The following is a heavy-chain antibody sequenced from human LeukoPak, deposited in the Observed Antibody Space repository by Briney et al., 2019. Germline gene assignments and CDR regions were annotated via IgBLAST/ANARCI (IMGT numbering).Heavy chain of an antibody. CDR1: GFNVNRNY. CDR3: ARASTKSPLRFVLLFDH. Sequence: PGGSLRLSCTLSGFNVNRNYMGWVRQAPGKRLEWVSVIYTGGTVHYADSVKGRFTISRDDSKNTLYLQMSHLRAEDTAVYYCARASTKSPLRFVLLFDHWGQGTLVTVSS. J-gene: IGHJ4*02. V-gene: IGHV3-53*01. CDR2: IYTGGTV. D-gene: IGHD3-10*01.